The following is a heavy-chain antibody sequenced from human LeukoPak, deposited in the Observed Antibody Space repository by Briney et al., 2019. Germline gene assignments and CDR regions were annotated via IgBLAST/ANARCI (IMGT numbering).Heavy chain of an antibody. D-gene: IGHD4-23*01. CDR1: GFTFSSYA. CDR2: ISYDGSNK. Sequence: GGSLRLSCAASGFTFSSYAMHGVRQAPGKGLEWVAVISYDGSNKYYADSVKGRFTISRDSSKNTLYLQMSRLSADDTAVYYCARRGNYFGMDVWGQGTTVTVSS. CDR3: ARRGNYFGMDV. V-gene: IGHV3-30*04. J-gene: IGHJ6*02.